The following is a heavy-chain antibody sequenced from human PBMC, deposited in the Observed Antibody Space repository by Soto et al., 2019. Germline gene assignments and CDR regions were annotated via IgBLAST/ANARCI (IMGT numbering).Heavy chain of an antibody. CDR3: ARGKSIAARPTYYFYGMGV. J-gene: IGHJ6*02. CDR2: INHSGST. CDR1: GGSFSGYY. Sequence: SETLSLTCAVYGGSFSGYYWSWIRQPPGKGLEWIGEINHSGSTNYNPSLKSRVTISVDTSKNQFSLKLSSVTAADTAVYYCARGKSIAARPTYYFYGMGVWGQGTTVTVSS. D-gene: IGHD6-6*01. V-gene: IGHV4-34*01.